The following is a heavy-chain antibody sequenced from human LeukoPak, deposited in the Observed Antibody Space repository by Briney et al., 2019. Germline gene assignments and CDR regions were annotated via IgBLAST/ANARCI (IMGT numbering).Heavy chain of an antibody. V-gene: IGHV3-74*03. Sequence: GGSLRLSCAASGFTFSSYWMHWVRQAPGKGLVWVSGTNTDGSSTMYADSVKGRFTIARDNAKNTLYLRMNSLRAEDTAVYYCYGANAEHWGQGTLVTVSS. J-gene: IGHJ1*01. CDR3: YGANAEH. CDR1: GFTFSSYW. D-gene: IGHD4-23*01. CDR2: TNTDGSST.